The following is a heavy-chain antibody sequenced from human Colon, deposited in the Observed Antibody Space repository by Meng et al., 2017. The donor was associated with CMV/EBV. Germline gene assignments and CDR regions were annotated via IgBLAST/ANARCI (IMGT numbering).Heavy chain of an antibody. CDR3: VRDGWGADVFDI. CDR1: GFIFSKYW. V-gene: IGHV3-74*01. J-gene: IGHJ3*02. Sequence: GGPLRLSCAASGFIFSKYWMHWVRQASGKGLVWVSRTNSDGSKTTYADSVKGRFTISRDNAKNTLDLEMQSLRAEDTAIYYCVRDGWGADVFDIWGQGTMVTVSS. CDR2: TNSDGSKT. D-gene: IGHD2-2*03.